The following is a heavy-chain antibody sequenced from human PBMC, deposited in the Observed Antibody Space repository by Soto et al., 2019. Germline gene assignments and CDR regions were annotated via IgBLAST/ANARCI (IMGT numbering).Heavy chain of an antibody. CDR1: GGSISSYY. J-gene: IGHJ5*02. CDR3: ARGPIGYCSGGSCWFDP. CDR2: IYYSGST. V-gene: IGHV4-59*01. D-gene: IGHD2-15*01. Sequence: QVQLQESGPGLVKPSETLSLTCTVSGGSISSYYWSWIRQPPGKGLEWIGYIYYSGSTNYNPSLKSRVTISVVTSKNQFSLKLSSVTAADTAVYYCARGPIGYCSGGSCWFDPWGQGTLVTVSS.